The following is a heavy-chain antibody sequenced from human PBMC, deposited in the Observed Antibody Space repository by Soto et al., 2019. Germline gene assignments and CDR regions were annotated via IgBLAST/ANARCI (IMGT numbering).Heavy chain of an antibody. D-gene: IGHD2-21*02. CDR2: ISHDGRNE. J-gene: IGHJ6*02. V-gene: IGHV3-30*04. CDR1: GFAFSTYM. CDR3: ARDQLILPAHDFFYGSDV. Sequence: PVGSLRLSCTASGFAFSTYMMHWVRQAPGKGLECVATISHDGRNEYFADSVKGRFTVSRDNFRNTLYLQMTSLRAEDTAVYYCARDQLILPAHDFFYGSDVWGQGAKVTVSS.